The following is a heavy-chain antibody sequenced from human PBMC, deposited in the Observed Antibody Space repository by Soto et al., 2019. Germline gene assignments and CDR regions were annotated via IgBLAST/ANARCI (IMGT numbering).Heavy chain of an antibody. CDR1: GFTFSNYY. D-gene: IGHD1-26*01. CDR2: IKQDGSEK. CDR3: ARDRSDYYYGMDV. Sequence: VQLVESGGGLVQPGGSLRLSSAASGFTFSNYYMSWVRQAPGKGLEWVANIKQDGSEKYYGDSVKGRFTISRDNGKNSLYLQMNSLRGEDTAVYYCARDRSDYYYGMDVWGQGTTVTVSS. V-gene: IGHV3-7*01. J-gene: IGHJ6*02.